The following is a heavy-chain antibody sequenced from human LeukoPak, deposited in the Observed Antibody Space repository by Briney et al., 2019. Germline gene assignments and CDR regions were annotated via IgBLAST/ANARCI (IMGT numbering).Heavy chain of an antibody. V-gene: IGHV4-34*01. CDR2: INHSGST. J-gene: IGHJ6*02. CDR1: GGSFSGYY. D-gene: IGHD4-17*01. CDR3: ARGAGYGDYYYYGLDV. Sequence: SSETLSLTCAVYGGSFSGYYWSWIRQPPGKGLEWIGEINHSGSTNYNPSLKSRVTISVDTSKNQFSLKLSSVTAADTAVYYCARGAGYGDYYYYGLDVWGQGTTVTVSS.